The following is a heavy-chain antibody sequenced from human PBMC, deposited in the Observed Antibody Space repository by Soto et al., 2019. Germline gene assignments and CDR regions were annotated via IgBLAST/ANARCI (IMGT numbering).Heavy chain of an antibody. Sequence: QVQLQESGPGLVKPSQTLSLTCTVSGGSISSGGYHWIWIRQHPGKGLEWIGYIYYSGSTYYNPSLKSRVNISVDTSKNQFSVKLSSMTAADTAVYYCARESGDYPTRISDWGQGTLVTVSS. V-gene: IGHV4-31*03. CDR3: ARESGDYPTRISD. J-gene: IGHJ4*02. D-gene: IGHD4-17*01. CDR1: GGSISSGGYH. CDR2: IYYSGST.